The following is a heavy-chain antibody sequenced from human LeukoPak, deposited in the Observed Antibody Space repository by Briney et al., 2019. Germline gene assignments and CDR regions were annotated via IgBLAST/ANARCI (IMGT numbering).Heavy chain of an antibody. V-gene: IGHV5-51*01. D-gene: IGHD2-2*01. CDR3: ARTYCSSTSCSPEYFQH. CDR1: GYSFTSYW. CDR2: IYPGDSDT. J-gene: IGHJ1*01. Sequence: PGESLKISCKGSGYSFTSYWIGWVRQMPGKGLEWMGIIYPGDSDTRYSPSLQGQVTISADKSISTAYLQWSSLKASDTAMYYCARTYCSSTSCSPEYFQHWGQGTLVTVSS.